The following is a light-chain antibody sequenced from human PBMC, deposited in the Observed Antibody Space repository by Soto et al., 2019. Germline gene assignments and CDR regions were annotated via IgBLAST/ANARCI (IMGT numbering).Light chain of an antibody. CDR3: QLFHEYSPPT. Sequence: DIPMTQSPSTLSASVGDRVTISCRASQSIGTSLAWYQQSPGRAPKLLIYDASTLEGGLPSRFSGNGSGTEYTLSISSLQAVEFATYDCQLFHEYSPPTFGGGNEVEIK. V-gene: IGKV1-5*01. J-gene: IGKJ4*01. CDR1: QSIGTS. CDR2: DAS.